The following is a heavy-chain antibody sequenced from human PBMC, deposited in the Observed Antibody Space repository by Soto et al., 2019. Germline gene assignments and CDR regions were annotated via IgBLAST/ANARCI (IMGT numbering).Heavy chain of an antibody. CDR1: GGSMINVY. D-gene: IGHD3-10*01. Sequence: SETLSLTCTVSGGSMINVYWSWIRQPPGKGLEWIGYIYYTGSTKYNPSLESRVTMSVDTSKNQFSLKLSSVTAADTAVYYCARALRGDYWGQGTLVTVSS. V-gene: IGHV4-59*01. CDR3: ARALRGDY. J-gene: IGHJ4*02. CDR2: IYYTGST.